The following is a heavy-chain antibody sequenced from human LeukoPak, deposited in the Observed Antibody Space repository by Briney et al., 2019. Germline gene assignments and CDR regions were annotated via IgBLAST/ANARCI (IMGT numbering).Heavy chain of an antibody. J-gene: IGHJ3*02. Sequence: GGSLRLSCAVSGFTSSTAWLTWVRQAPGKGLEWVGRIKSKTDGGTTDYAAPVKGRFTISRDDSKNTLYLQMNSLKTEDTAVYYCTTDPIVWAFDIWGQGTMVTVSS. CDR1: GFTSSTAW. CDR2: IKSKTDGGTT. D-gene: IGHD3-16*02. V-gene: IGHV3-15*01. CDR3: TTDPIVWAFDI.